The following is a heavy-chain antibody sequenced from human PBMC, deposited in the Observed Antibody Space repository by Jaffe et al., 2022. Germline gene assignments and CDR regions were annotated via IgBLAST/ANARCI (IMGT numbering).Heavy chain of an antibody. V-gene: IGHV4-59*01. D-gene: IGHD3-10*01. J-gene: IGHJ4*02. CDR2: IYYSGST. Sequence: QVQLQESGPGLVKPSETLSLTCTVSGGSISSYYWSWIRQPPGKGLEWIGYIYYSGSTNYNPSLKSRVTISVDTSKNQFSLKLSSVTAADTAVYYCARGVRYGSGSYFPFDYWGQGTLVTVSS. CDR1: GGSISSYY. CDR3: ARGVRYGSGSYFPFDY.